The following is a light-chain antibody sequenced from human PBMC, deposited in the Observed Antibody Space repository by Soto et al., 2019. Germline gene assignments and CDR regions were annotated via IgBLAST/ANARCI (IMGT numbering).Light chain of an antibody. Sequence: DIQLTQSPSFLSASVGDRVTITCRASQGISNYLAWYLQKPGKAPKLLISGASTLQSGVPSRFSGSGSGTEFTLTVSSLQPEDFATHYCQQINAYPHSFGGGTKVDIK. CDR2: GAS. V-gene: IGKV1-9*01. CDR3: QQINAYPHS. CDR1: QGISNY. J-gene: IGKJ4*01.